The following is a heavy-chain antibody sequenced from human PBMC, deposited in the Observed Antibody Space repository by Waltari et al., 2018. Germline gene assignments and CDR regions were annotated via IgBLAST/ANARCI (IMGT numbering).Heavy chain of an antibody. CDR1: GGSFSGYY. Sequence: QVQLQQWGAGLLKPSETLSLTCAVYGGSFSGYYWSWIRQPPGKGLEWIGEINHSGSTNYNPSLKSRVTISVDTSKNQFSLKLSSVTAADTAVYYCARLTLVKARRGITGTVGNWFDPWGQGTLVTVSS. J-gene: IGHJ5*02. D-gene: IGHD1-20*01. V-gene: IGHV4-34*01. CDR3: ARLTLVKARRGITGTVGNWFDP. CDR2: INHSGST.